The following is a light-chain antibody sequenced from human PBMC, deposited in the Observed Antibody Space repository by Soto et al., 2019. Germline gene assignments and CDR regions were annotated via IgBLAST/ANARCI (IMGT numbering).Light chain of an antibody. CDR1: SSDVGAYNY. CDR2: EVS. V-gene: IGLV2-14*01. CDR3: NSYTSTSARV. J-gene: IGLJ3*02. Sequence: QSALTQPASVSGSPGQSITISCTGTSSDVGAYNYVSWYQQHPGKAPKLMIYEVSNRPSGVSNRFSGSKSGNTASLTISGLQAEDEADYYCNSYTSTSARVFGGGTKPTVL.